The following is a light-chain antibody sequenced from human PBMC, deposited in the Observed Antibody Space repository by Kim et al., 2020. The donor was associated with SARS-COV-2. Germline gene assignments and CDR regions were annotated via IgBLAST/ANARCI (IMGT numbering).Light chain of an antibody. CDR1: QSIGNY. J-gene: IGKJ2*01. V-gene: IGKV3-11*01. CDR2: EAS. CDR3: QQGSQWT. Sequence: TLSLSPGERATLSCWTSQSIGNYLAWYQQKPGQAPRLLIYEASNRATGIPGRFSGSGSGTDFTLTISSLEPEDFAVYYCQQGSQWTFGQGTKLEI.